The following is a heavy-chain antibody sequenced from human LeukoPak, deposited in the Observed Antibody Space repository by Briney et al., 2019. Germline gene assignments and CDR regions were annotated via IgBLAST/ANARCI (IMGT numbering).Heavy chain of an antibody. V-gene: IGHV3-7*01. CDR2: IKQEGSEK. CDR3: ARLGEGDYYDSSGYYYPYYFDY. D-gene: IGHD3-22*01. CDR1: GFTFSSYW. Sequence: GGSLRLSCAASGFTFSSYWMSWVRQAPGKGREWVANIKQEGSEKYYVDSVKGRFTISRDNAKNSLYLQMNSLRAEDTAVYYCARLGEGDYYDSSGYYYPYYFDYWGQGTLVTVSS. J-gene: IGHJ4*02.